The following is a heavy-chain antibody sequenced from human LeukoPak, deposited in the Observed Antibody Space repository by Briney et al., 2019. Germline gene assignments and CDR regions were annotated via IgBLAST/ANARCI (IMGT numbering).Heavy chain of an antibody. V-gene: IGHV4-34*01. CDR2: INHSGST. CDR1: GGSFSGYY. J-gene: IGHJ4*02. Sequence: PSETLSLTCAVYGGSFSGYYWSWIRQPPGKGLEWIGEINHSGSTNYNPSLKSRVTISVDTSENQFSLKLSSVTAADTAVYYCARGPRITMIVVVKSFYYWGQGTLVTVSS. CDR3: ARGPRITMIVVVKSFYY. D-gene: IGHD3-22*01.